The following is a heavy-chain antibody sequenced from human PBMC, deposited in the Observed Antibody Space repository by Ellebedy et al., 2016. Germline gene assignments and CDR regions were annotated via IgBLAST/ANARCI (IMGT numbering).Heavy chain of an antibody. CDR3: ARYGLSGTFDL. J-gene: IGHJ4*02. D-gene: IGHD3-10*01. CDR2: IRSDESEK. CDR1: GFTFSTSW. Sequence: GGSLRLSCAASGFTFSTSWMSWLRQAPGKGLEWVANIRSDESEKYFKDSVKGRFTISRDNAKNSVYLQMNSLRAEDTAMYYCARYGLSGTFDLWGQGTPVTVSS. V-gene: IGHV3-7*03.